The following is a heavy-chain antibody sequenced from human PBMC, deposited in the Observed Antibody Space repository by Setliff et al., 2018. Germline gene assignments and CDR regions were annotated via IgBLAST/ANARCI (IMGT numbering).Heavy chain of an antibody. Sequence: SETLSLTCTVSGGSISSSSYYWGWIRQPPGKGLEWIGSIYYSGSTYYNPSLKSRVTISVDTSKNQFSLKLSSVTAADTAVYYCARIHLLLWFGELLSGWFDPWGQGTRVTVSS. D-gene: IGHD3-10*01. CDR3: ARIHLLLWFGELLSGWFDP. CDR1: GGSISSSSYY. J-gene: IGHJ5*02. CDR2: IYYSGST. V-gene: IGHV4-39*07.